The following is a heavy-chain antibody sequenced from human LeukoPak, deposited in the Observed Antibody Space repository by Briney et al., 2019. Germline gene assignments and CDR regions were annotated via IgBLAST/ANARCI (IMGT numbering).Heavy chain of an antibody. CDR2: IYYSGST. J-gene: IGHJ5*02. V-gene: IGHV4-39*01. CDR3: ARMSLEGFAP. D-gene: IGHD1-1*01. CDR1: GGSISSSSYY. Sequence: PSETLSLTCTVSGGSISSSSYYWGWIRQPPGKGLEWIGSIYYSGSTYYNPTLKSLVTISVDTSKKQFSLKLSSVTAADTAVYYCARMSLEGFAPWGQGTLVTVSS.